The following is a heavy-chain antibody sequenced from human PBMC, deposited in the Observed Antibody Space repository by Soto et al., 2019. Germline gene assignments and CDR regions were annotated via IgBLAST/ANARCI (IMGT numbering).Heavy chain of an antibody. Sequence: QVQLQQWGAGLLKPSETLSLTCGVHGESLSGYYWTWIRQPPGRGLEWLGEINPGRNTNYNPSLKSRVTISTDTSENHFSLNLTSVTAADTAIYYCARSHYGGWAAWFDPWGQGTLVTISS. J-gene: IGHJ5*02. CDR2: INPGRNT. V-gene: IGHV4-34*01. D-gene: IGHD3-10*01. CDR3: ARSHYGGWAAWFDP. CDR1: GESLSGYY.